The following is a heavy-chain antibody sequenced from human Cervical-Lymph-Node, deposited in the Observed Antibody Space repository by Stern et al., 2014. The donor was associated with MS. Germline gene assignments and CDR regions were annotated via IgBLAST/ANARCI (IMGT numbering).Heavy chain of an antibody. J-gene: IGHJ4*02. CDR3: ARDTSSPERSDW. CDR2: ITNVGSS. V-gene: IGHV3-53*01. CDR1: GFTVSRDY. Sequence: EVKLVVSGGGVIPPGGSLGLSRTPSGFTVSRDYMTWVRQAPGKEVECVSLITNVGSSFCNDSVKGRFTISRDDSKNTVYLHMTSLRAEYTAMYYCARDTSSPERSDWWGQGTLVAVSS. D-gene: IGHD1-1*01.